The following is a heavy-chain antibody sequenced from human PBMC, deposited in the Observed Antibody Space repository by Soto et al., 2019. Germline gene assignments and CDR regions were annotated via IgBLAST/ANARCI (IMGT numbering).Heavy chain of an antibody. CDR2: ITWNSRVL. CDR3: AKGRDDFWSPYYFDA. J-gene: IGHJ4*02. V-gene: IGHV3-9*01. CDR1: GLNFDDFA. D-gene: IGHD3-3*01. Sequence: GGSLRLSCVGTGLNFDDFAMHWVRQAPGKGLEWVSGITWNSRVLAYADSVKGRFTISRDNARNSLYLQMDSLRDEDTALYYCAKGRDDFWSPYYFDAWGQGTLVAV.